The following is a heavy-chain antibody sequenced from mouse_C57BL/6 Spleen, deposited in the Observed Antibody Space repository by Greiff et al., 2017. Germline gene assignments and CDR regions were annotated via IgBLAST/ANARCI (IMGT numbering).Heavy chain of an antibody. Sequence: VKLQQPGAELVRPGSSVKLSCKASGYTFTSYWMHWVKQRPIQGLEWIGNIDPSDSETHYNQKFKDKATLTVDKSSSTAYMQLSSLTSEDSAVYYCARMGAQAPFAYWGQGTLVTVSA. CDR1: GYTFTSYW. D-gene: IGHD3-2*02. CDR3: ARMGAQAPFAY. CDR2: IDPSDSET. V-gene: IGHV1-52*01. J-gene: IGHJ3*01.